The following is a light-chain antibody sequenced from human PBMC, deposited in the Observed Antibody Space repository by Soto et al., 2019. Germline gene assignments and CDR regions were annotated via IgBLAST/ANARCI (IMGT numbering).Light chain of an antibody. CDR2: GAS. V-gene: IGKV3-15*01. CDR3: QQYNNWPLT. Sequence: EVVMTQSPATLSVSLGDRATLSCRASQSFSSNLAWYQQKPGQAPRLLIYGASTRATGIPARFSGSGSGTEFTLTISSLQSQDFEVYSCQQYNNWPLTFGGGTQVDI. CDR1: QSFSSN. J-gene: IGKJ4*01.